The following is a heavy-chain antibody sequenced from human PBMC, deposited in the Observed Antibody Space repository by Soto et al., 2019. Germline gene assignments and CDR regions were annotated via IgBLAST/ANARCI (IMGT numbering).Heavy chain of an antibody. Sequence: QITLNESGPALVKPTQTLTLTCTFSGFSLNTRDVGVGWIRQPPGKALEWLGVVYWDDDKTYSPSLKSRLTITKDTPQKQVVLRITKMDPVDTATYYCAHCRGGVASFWGQGTLVTVSS. V-gene: IGHV2-5*02. D-gene: IGHD3-16*01. CDR3: AHCRGGVASF. J-gene: IGHJ4*02. CDR1: GFSLNTRDVG. CDR2: VYWDDDK.